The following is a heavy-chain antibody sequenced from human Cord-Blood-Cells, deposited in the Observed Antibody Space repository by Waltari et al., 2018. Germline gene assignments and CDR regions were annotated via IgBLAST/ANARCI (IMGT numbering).Heavy chain of an antibody. CDR3: ARANYYGSGSYSYYFDY. D-gene: IGHD3-10*01. V-gene: IGHV4-4*07. Sequence: QVQLQESGPGLVKPSETLSLTCTVPGGSISRYYWSWIRQPAGKGLEWIGRIYTSGSTNYNPSLKSRVTMSVDTSKNQFSLKLSSVTAADTAVYYCARANYYGSGSYSYYFDYWGQGTLVTVSS. CDR1: GGSISRYY. J-gene: IGHJ4*02. CDR2: IYTSGST.